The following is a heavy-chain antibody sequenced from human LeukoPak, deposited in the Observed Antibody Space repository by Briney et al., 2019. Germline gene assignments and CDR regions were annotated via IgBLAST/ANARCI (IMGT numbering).Heavy chain of an antibody. CDR3: VKGGWLDY. Sequence: GGSLRLSCASSGFTFSTFAMSWARQAPGKGLGWVSFISDSDGSTFYADSVRGRFTSSRDNSKNTLYLHMNSLRVEDTAIYYCVKGGWLDYWGQGTLVTVSS. CDR2: ISDSDGST. CDR1: GFTFSTFA. J-gene: IGHJ4*02. D-gene: IGHD6-19*01. V-gene: IGHV3-23*01.